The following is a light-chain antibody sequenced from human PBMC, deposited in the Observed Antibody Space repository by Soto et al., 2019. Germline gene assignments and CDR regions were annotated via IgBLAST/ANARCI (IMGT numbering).Light chain of an antibody. CDR3: QQYNTYSTWT. CDR1: QSIRTW. CDR2: DAS. V-gene: IGKV1-5*01. Sequence: DIQMTQSPSTLSASVGDRVTITCRASQSIRTWLAWYQQKPGKAPNLLIYDASNLRSGVPSRFSGSGSGTEFTLTISSLQPDDFATYSCQQYNTYSTWTFGQGTKVDIK. J-gene: IGKJ1*01.